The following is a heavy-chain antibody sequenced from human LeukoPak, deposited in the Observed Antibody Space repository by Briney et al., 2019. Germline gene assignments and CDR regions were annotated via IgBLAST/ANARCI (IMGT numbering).Heavy chain of an antibody. CDR3: AKDEFVASAFTGAFDI. Sequence: GGSLRLSCAASGFTFDNYAMHWVRQAPGNGLEWVSGISWNTGGIGYADSVKGRFTISRDNAKNSLYLRMNSLRAEDMALYYCAKDEFVASAFTGAFDIWGQGTMVTVSS. V-gene: IGHV3-9*03. CDR1: GFTFDNYA. D-gene: IGHD2-8*02. J-gene: IGHJ3*02. CDR2: ISWNTGGI.